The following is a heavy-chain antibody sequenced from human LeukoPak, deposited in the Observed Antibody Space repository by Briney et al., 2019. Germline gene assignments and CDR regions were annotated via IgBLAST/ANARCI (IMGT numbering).Heavy chain of an antibody. Sequence: SGGSLRLSCAASGFTFSDYYMSWIRQAPGKGLEWLSYISDSGSTIYYADSVKGRFALSRDNTSNSLFLQMNSLRAEDTAVYFCARQLTAVTLHGPFDHWGRGTLVTVSS. CDR2: ISDSGSTI. J-gene: IGHJ4*02. V-gene: IGHV3-11*01. CDR1: GFTFSDYY. D-gene: IGHD4-11*01. CDR3: ARQLTAVTLHGPFDH.